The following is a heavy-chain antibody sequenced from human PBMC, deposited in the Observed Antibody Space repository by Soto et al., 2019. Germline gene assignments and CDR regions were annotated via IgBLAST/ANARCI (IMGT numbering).Heavy chain of an antibody. Sequence: ASVKVSCKASEITSTTYAIHWVRQAPGQGLEWMGWINTGNGNTRYSQRFLGRVSLTTDTSASTASMDLSSLTSEDTAVYYCARAISGYVTWGQGTLVTSPQ. CDR2: INTGNGNT. CDR3: ARAISGYVT. CDR1: EITSTTYA. J-gene: IGHJ5*02. V-gene: IGHV1-3*04. D-gene: IGHD5-12*01.